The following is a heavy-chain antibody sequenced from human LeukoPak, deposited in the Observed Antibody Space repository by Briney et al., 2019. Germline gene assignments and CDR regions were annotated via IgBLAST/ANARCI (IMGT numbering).Heavy chain of an antibody. Sequence: GGSLRLSCTASGFTFSSYEMNWVRQAPGKGLEWVSSIAGSSGYISYADSVKGRFTISRDNAKKSLYLQMTSLTAEDTAVYYCARDRGAYCGGDCYLGFDYWGRGTLVTVSS. CDR3: ARDRGAYCGGDCYLGFDY. CDR1: GFTFSSYE. J-gene: IGHJ4*01. D-gene: IGHD2-21*02. CDR2: IAGSSGYI. V-gene: IGHV3-21*01.